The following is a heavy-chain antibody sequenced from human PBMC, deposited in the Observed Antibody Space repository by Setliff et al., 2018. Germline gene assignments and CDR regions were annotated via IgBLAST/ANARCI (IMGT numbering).Heavy chain of an antibody. CDR3: ARDSRGLVPAAIEGSYYYYGMDV. V-gene: IGHV1-69*13. J-gene: IGHJ6*02. CDR1: GGTFSSYA. CDR2: IIPIFGTA. D-gene: IGHD2-2*02. Sequence: ASVKVSCKASGGTFSSYAISWVRQAPGQGLEWMGRIIPIFGTANYAQKFQGRVTITADESTSTAYMELSSLRSEDTAVYYCARDSRGLVPAAIEGSYYYYGMDVWGQGTTVTVSS.